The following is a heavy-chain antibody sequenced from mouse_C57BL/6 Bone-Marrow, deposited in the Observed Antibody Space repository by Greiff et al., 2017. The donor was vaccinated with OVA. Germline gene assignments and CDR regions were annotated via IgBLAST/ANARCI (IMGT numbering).Heavy chain of an antibody. V-gene: IGHV5-12*01. CDR2: ISNGGGST. D-gene: IGHD2-12*01. CDR3: ARPHYYTSGAMDY. CDR1: GFTFSDYY. J-gene: IGHJ4*01. Sequence: EVKLMESGGGLVQPGGSLKLSCAASGFTFSDYYMYWVRQTPEKRLEWVAYISNGGGSTYYPDTVKGRFTISRDNAKNTLYLQMSRLKAEDTAMYYCARPHYYTSGAMDYWGQGTSVTVSS.